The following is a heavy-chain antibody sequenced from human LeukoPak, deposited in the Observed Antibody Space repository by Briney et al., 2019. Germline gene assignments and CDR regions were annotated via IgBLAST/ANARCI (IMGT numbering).Heavy chain of an antibody. CDR2: ISAYNGNT. J-gene: IGHJ4*02. CDR3: ARDYQYYYDSSGYFIFDY. V-gene: IGHV1-18*01. CDR1: GYTFTSYG. Sequence: ASVKVSCKASGYTFTSYGISWVRQAPGQGLEWMGWISAYNGNTNYAQKLQGRVTMTTDTSTSTAYMELRSLRSDDTAVYYRARDYQYYYDSSGYFIFDYWGQGTLVTVSS. D-gene: IGHD3-22*01.